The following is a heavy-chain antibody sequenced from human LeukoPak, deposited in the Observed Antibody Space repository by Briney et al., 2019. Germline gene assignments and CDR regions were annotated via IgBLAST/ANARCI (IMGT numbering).Heavy chain of an antibody. CDR1: GGSISSYY. J-gene: IGHJ5*02. CDR2: IYYSGST. CDR3: ARTDSSATFDP. Sequence: ETLSLTCTVSGGSISSYYWSWVRQPPGKGLEWIGYIYYSGSTNYNPSLRSRVTISVDTSKNQFSLKLSSVTAADTAVYYCARTDSSATFDPWGQGTLVTVSS. V-gene: IGHV4-59*01. D-gene: IGHD3-22*01.